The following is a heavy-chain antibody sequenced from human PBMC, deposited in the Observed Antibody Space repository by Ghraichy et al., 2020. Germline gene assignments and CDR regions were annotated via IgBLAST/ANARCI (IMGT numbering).Heavy chain of an antibody. J-gene: IGHJ2*01. D-gene: IGHD2-21*01. CDR1: GSPLNGYP. Sequence: GGSLRLSCVVSGSPLNGYPMLWLRYALRKGLKYVSAIGAHGRSTFYADSVKGRFTVSRDKSKSTMYLQMNSLRAEDTAVYYCVKGGESGGGWFFDLWGRGTLVTVSS. V-gene: IGHV3-64D*06. CDR3: VKGGESGGGWFFDL. CDR2: IGAHGRST.